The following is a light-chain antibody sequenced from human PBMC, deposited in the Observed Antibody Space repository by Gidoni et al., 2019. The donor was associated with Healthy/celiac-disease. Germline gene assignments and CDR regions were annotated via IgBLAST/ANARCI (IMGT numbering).Light chain of an antibody. CDR3: CSYAGSSTPWV. V-gene: IGLV2-23*02. J-gene: IGLJ3*02. Sequence: SALTPPASVSGSPGPSITISCTGTSSDVGSYNLVSWYQQHPGKAPKLMIYEVSKRPSGVSNRVSGSKSGNTASLTISGLQAEDEADYYCCSYAGSSTPWVFGGGTKLTVL. CDR2: EVS. CDR1: SSDVGSYNL.